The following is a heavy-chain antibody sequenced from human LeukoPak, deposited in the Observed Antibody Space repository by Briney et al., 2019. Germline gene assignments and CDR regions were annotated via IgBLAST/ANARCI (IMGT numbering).Heavy chain of an antibody. J-gene: IGHJ3*02. CDR2: IFYSGST. V-gene: IGHV4-59*12. CDR1: GFTFSSYW. CDR3: AKSNGYGLVDI. Sequence: PGGSLRLSCAASGFTFSSYWMSWVRQPPGKALEWIGNIFYSGSTYYSPSLKSRVTISLDTSRNQLSLKLNSVTAADTAVYYCAKSNGYGLVDIWGQGTMVTVSS. D-gene: IGHD3-22*01.